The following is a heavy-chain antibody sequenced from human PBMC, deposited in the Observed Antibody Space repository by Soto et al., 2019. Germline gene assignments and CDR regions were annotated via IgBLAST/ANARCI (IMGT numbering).Heavy chain of an antibody. CDR2: IYWDDDK. J-gene: IGHJ6*02. Sequence: QITLKESGPTLVKPTQTLTLTCTFSGFSLSTSGVGVGWIRQPPGKALEWLALIYWDDDKRYSPSLKSRLTITKDTSKNQVVLTMTNMDPVDTATYYCAHLDYADYGGPSDCSGMDVGGQGTPVTVSS. V-gene: IGHV2-5*02. CDR1: GFSLSTSGVG. CDR3: AHLDYADYGGPSDCSGMDV. D-gene: IGHD4-17*01.